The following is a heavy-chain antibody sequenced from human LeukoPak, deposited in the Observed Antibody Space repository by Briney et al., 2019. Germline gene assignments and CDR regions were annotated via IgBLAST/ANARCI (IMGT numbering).Heavy chain of an antibody. J-gene: IGHJ4*02. CDR2: IDSSGGYM. CDR1: GFTFNTYS. Sequence: GGSLRLSCEASGFTFNTYSMNWARQAPGKGLEWVSSIDSSGGYMFYADSVKGRFIISRDSAKDSLYLQMNSLRVEDTAVYYCLRGDRRDYWGQGTLVTASS. V-gene: IGHV3-21*06. CDR3: LRGDRRDY.